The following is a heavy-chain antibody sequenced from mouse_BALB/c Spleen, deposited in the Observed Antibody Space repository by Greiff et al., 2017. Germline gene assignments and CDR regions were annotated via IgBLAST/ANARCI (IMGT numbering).Heavy chain of an antibody. J-gene: IGHJ4*01. V-gene: IGHV5-12-1*01. Sequence: EVHLVESGGGLVKPGGSLKLSCAASGFAFSSYDMSWVRQTPEKRLEWVAYISSGGGSTYYPDTVKGRFTISRDNAKNTLYLQMSSLKSEDTAMYYCAREDFGDYWGQGTSVTVSS. CDR3: AREDFGDY. CDR1: GFAFSSYD. CDR2: ISSGGGST.